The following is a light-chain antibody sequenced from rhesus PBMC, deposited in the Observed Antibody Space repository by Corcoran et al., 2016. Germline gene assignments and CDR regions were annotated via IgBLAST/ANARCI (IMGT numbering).Light chain of an antibody. Sequence: QVILTQSPATLSLSPGERATLSCRASQSVSSYLAWYQKKTGRAPRLRLYGASRRALGIPDRFSGSGSGTEFTLTISSLEPEDFAVYYCQKYHLSPWTFGQGTKVEIK. CDR1: QSVSSY. CDR3: QKYHLSPWT. CDR2: GAS. V-gene: IGKV3-53*01. J-gene: IGKJ1*01.